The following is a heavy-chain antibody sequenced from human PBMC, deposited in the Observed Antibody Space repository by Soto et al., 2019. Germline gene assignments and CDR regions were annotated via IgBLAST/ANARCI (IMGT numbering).Heavy chain of an antibody. CDR2: ITWNSATI. J-gene: IGHJ4*02. D-gene: IGHD3-3*01. CDR3: AIDMNFNFGAVGN. Sequence: GGSLRLSCAASGFSFDVYAMHWVRQGPGKGLEWVSGITWNSATIDYADSVKGRFTISRDNAKNSLFLQMDSLRAEDTAFYYCAIDMNFNFGAVGNWGQGTLVTVSS. CDR1: GFSFDVYA. V-gene: IGHV3-9*01.